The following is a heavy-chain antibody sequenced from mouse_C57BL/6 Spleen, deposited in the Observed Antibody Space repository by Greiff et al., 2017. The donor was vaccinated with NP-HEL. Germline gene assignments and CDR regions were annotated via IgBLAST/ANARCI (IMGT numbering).Heavy chain of an antibody. CDR1: GYTFTSYT. J-gene: IGHJ3*01. Sequence: VQLQQSGAELARPGASVKMSCKASGYTFTSYTMHWVKQRPGQGLEWIGYINPSSGYTKYNQKFKDKATLTADKSSSTAYMQLTSLTSEDSAVDYCARGYYGSSYLAYWGQGTLVTVSA. CDR3: ARGYYGSSYLAY. CDR2: INPSSGYT. V-gene: IGHV1-4*01. D-gene: IGHD1-1*01.